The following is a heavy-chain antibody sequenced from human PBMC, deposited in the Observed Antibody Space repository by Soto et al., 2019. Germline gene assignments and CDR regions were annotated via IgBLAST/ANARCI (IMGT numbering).Heavy chain of an antibody. CDR2: IYTKERT. D-gene: IGHD3-16*01. CDR3: ARDDYKDGGNNWFDP. V-gene: IGHV4-4*07. Sequence: SETLSLTCTVSGGSITNYYWSWIRQPAGKGLEWIGRIYTKERTNYNLSFRNRVTMSVDTSKNQFSLKLDAVTAADTAVYYCARDDYKDGGNNWFDPWGQGTLVTVS. CDR1: GGSITNYY. J-gene: IGHJ5*02.